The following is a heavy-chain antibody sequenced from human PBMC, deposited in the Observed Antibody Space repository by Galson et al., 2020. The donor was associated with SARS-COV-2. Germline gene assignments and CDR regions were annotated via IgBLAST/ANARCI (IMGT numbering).Heavy chain of an antibody. CDR2: ISGASGSI. D-gene: IGHD5-12*01. J-gene: IGHJ4*02. CDR3: AKDLKRDKWLPWDY. Sequence: GESLKISCAASGFTFSDYALSWVRQAPGKGLEWVSSISGASGSIYYADSVKGRFTISRDNSKNTVYLQMNSLRAGDTAVYYCAKDLKRDKWLPWDYWGQGTLVTVSS. V-gene: IGHV3-23*01. CDR1: GFTFSDYA.